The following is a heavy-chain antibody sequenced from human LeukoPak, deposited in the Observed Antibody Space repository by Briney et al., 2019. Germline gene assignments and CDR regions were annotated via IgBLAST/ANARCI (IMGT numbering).Heavy chain of an antibody. J-gene: IGHJ2*01. Sequence: GASVKVSCKASGYTFTSYGISWVRQAPGQGLEWMGWISAYNGNTNYAQKLQGRVTMTRNTSISTAYMELRSLRSEDTAVYYCAQDYYDRSGLLALWGRGTLVTVSS. V-gene: IGHV1-18*01. CDR2: ISAYNGNT. CDR3: AQDYYDRSGLLAL. D-gene: IGHD3-22*01. CDR1: GYTFTSYG.